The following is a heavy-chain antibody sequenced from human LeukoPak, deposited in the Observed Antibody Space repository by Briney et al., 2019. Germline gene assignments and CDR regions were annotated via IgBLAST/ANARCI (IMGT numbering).Heavy chain of an antibody. D-gene: IGHD3-22*01. Sequence: AASVKVSCKASGYTFTGYYMHWVRQAPGQGLEWMGWINPNSGGTNYAQKFQGRVTMTRDTSISTAYMELSRLISDDTAVYYCARAGYYATSGPDYWGQGTLVTVSS. CDR2: INPNSGGT. J-gene: IGHJ4*02. CDR1: GYTFTGYY. CDR3: ARAGYYATSGPDY. V-gene: IGHV1-2*02.